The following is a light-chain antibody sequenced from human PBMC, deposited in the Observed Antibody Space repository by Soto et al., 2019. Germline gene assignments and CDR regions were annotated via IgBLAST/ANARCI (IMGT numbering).Light chain of an antibody. CDR2: KAS. V-gene: IGKV1-5*03. CDR3: QQYNSYPYT. J-gene: IGKJ2*01. Sequence: DIQMTQSPSTLSASVGDRVTITCRASQSISVWLAWYQQKPVKAPKLLVYKASNLENGVPSRFGGSGSETEFTLTISSLQPDDFATYYCQQYNSYPYTFGQGTKLDIK. CDR1: QSISVW.